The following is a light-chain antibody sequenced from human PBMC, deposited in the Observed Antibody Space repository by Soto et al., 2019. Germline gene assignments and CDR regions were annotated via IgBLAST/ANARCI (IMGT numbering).Light chain of an antibody. Sequence: QSVLTQPPPVSGAPGQRVTISCTGNSSNLGAGYDVHWYQHLPGTAPKLLIYINDQRPSGVPARFSGSTSGTSASLAISGLQSDDEAHYYCATWDDSLNAAVFGGGTQLTVL. J-gene: IGLJ7*01. V-gene: IGLV1-44*01. CDR2: IND. CDR1: SSNLGAGYD. CDR3: ATWDDSLNAAV.